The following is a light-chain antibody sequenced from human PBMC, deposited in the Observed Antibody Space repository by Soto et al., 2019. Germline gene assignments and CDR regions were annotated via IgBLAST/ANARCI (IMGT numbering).Light chain of an antibody. CDR3: RQYYSYAPFT. Sequence: AIRMTQSPSSLSASTGDRVTITCRASQGISSYLAWYQQKPGKAPKLLIYAASTLQSGVPSRFSGSGSGTDFTLTISCLQSEDFATYYCRQYYSYAPFTFGPGTKVDIK. CDR1: QGISSY. J-gene: IGKJ3*01. CDR2: AAS. V-gene: IGKV1-8*01.